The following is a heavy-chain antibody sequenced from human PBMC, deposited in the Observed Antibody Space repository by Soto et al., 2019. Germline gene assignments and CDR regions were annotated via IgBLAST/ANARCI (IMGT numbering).Heavy chain of an antibody. CDR1: GGSISSGGYS. CDR2: IYTSGST. J-gene: IGHJ4*02. V-gene: IGHV4-61*02. Sequence: PSETLSLTCAVSGGSISSGGYSWSWIRQPAGKGLEWIGRIYTSGSTNYNPSLKSRVTMSVDTSKNQFSLKLSSVTAADTAVYYCARGLLEDYDSSGVPFYFDYWGQGTLVTVSS. CDR3: ARGLLEDYDSSGVPFYFDY. D-gene: IGHD3-22*01.